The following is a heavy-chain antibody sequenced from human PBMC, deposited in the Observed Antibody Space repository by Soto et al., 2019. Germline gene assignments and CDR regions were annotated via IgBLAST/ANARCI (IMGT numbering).Heavy chain of an antibody. CDR1: GNTFVSHG. Sequence: QVQLVQSGPEVKKPGASVKVSCKASGNTFVSHGFSWVRQAPGQGLEWMGWISGFNGQTNYALKFPGRVTLTTDTSTSTAYMELRSLRSDDTAVYFCARVDPRGVAVVRDYWGQGTLVTVSS. CDR2: ISGFNGQT. D-gene: IGHD3-10*01. V-gene: IGHV1-18*01. CDR3: ARVDPRGVAVVRDY. J-gene: IGHJ4*02.